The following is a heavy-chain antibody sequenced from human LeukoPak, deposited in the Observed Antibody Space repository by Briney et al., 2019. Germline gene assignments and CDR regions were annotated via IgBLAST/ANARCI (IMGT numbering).Heavy chain of an antibody. V-gene: IGHV3-48*01. CDR1: GFTFSSYS. J-gene: IGHJ3*02. CDR2: ISSSSSTI. Sequence: GGSLRLSCAASGFTFSSYSMNWVRQAPGKGLEWVSYISSSSSTIYYADSVKGRFTISRDNGKNSLYLQMHTLRAEDTAVYYCASQLGDASDIWGQGTMVTVSS. D-gene: IGHD6-13*01. CDR3: ASQLGDASDI.